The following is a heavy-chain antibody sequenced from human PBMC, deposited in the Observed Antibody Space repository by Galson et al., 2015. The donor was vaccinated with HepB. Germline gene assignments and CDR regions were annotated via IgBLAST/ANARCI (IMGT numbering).Heavy chain of an antibody. V-gene: IGHV3-11*05. D-gene: IGHD3-16*01. CDR3: ARDPPRGRLRLGEPIAWFDP. CDR1: GFTFSDYY. CDR2: ISSSSSYT. Sequence: SLRLSCAASGFTFSDYYMSWIRQAPGKGLEWVSCISSSSSYTNYADSVKGRFTISRDNAKNSLYLQMNSLRAEDTAVYYCARDPPRGRLRLGEPIAWFDPWGQGTLVTVSS. J-gene: IGHJ5*02.